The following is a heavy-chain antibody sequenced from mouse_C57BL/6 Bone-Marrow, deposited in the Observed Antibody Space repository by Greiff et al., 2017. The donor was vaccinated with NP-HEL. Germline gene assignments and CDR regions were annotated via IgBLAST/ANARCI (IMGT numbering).Heavy chain of an antibody. CDR1: GYTFTSYW. D-gene: IGHD2-5*01. CDR3: ARPGSNYGDFDV. V-gene: IGHV1-55*01. Sequence: QVQLQQPGAELVKPGASVKLSCKASGYTFTSYWITWVKQRPGQGLEWIGDIYPGSGSTNYNEKFKSKATLTVDTSSSTAYMQLSSLTSEDSAVYYCARPGSNYGDFDVWGTGTTVTVSS. CDR2: IYPGSGST. J-gene: IGHJ1*03.